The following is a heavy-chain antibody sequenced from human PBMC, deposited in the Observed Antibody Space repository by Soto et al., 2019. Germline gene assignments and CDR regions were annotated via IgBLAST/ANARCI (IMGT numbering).Heavy chain of an antibody. J-gene: IGHJ4*02. CDR3: AKDLSSGSYSGPNYYFDY. D-gene: IGHD3-10*01. Sequence: GGSLRLSCAASGFTFSSYAMSWVRQAPGKGLEWVPAISGSGGSTYYADSVKGRFTISRDNSKNTLYLQMNSLRVEDTAVYYCAKDLSSGSYSGPNYYFDYWGQGTLVTVSS. V-gene: IGHV3-23*01. CDR2: ISGSGGST. CDR1: GFTFSSYA.